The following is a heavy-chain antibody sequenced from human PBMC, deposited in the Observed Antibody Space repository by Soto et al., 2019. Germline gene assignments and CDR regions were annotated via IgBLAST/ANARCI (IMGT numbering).Heavy chain of an antibody. J-gene: IGHJ4*02. V-gene: IGHV3-30-3*01. CDR1: GFTLSSHA. D-gene: IGHD1-26*01. CDR2: ILSDGSNK. CDR3: GSDDEGGSDCDLGY. Sequence: QVQLVESGGGVVQPGRSLRLSCAVSGFTLSSHAMHWVRQAPGKGLEWVALILSDGSNKYYADSVKGRFTTSRDNSKNTMYLQMNSRSVEDTAVYYWGSDDEGGSDCDLGYWGQGALVTVSS.